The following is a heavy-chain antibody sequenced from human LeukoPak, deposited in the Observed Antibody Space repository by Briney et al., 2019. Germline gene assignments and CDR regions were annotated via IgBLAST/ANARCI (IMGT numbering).Heavy chain of an antibody. D-gene: IGHD3-10*01. CDR3: VKFRVEWFGDPEDY. V-gene: IGHV3-30*04. Sequence: GGSLRLSCAASGFTFSSYAMHWVRQAPGKGLEWVAVISYDGSNKYYADSVKGRFTISRDNSKNTLYLQMNSLRAEDTAVYYCVKFRVEWFGDPEDYWGQGTRVTVSS. CDR2: ISYDGSNK. J-gene: IGHJ4*02. CDR1: GFTFSSYA.